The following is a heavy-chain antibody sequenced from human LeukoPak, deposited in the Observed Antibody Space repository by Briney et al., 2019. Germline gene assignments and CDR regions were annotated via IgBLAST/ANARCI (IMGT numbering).Heavy chain of an antibody. CDR1: GFTVSSNY. V-gene: IGHV3-66*01. CDR3: ARDGYSGYGLRGLDY. D-gene: IGHD5-12*01. CDR2: IYSSGST. Sequence: PGGSLRLSCAASGFTVSSNYMSWVRQAPGKGLEWVSLIYSSGSTYYADSVKGRFTISRDTSKNTLYLQMNSLRVEDTAVYYCARDGYSGYGLRGLDYWGQGTLVTVSS. J-gene: IGHJ4*02.